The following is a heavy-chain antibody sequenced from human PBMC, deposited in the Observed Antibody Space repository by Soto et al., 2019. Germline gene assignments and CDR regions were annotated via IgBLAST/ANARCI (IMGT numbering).Heavy chain of an antibody. CDR1: GGSVSSGRYD. CDR2: IYYSGIT. V-gene: IGHV4-61*01. J-gene: IGHJ5*02. D-gene: IGHD6-13*01. Sequence: XETLTLPFTVSGGSVSSGRYDWSWIRQPPGKVLEWIGYIYYSGITNYNPSLKSRVTISVDTSKNQFSLKLSSVTAADTAVYYCARGDYSSGWYAEWFDTWGQGTLVTVSS. CDR3: ARGDYSSGWYAEWFDT.